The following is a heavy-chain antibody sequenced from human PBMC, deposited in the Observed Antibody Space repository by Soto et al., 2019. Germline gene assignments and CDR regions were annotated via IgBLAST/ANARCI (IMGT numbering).Heavy chain of an antibody. Sequence: ASVKVSCKASGYTLTSYGISWVRQAPGQGLEWMGWISAYNGNTKYAQKLQGRVTMTTDTSISTAYMELSSLRSEDTAVYYCARRGYSSSWYYYYYYGMGVWGQGTTVTVSS. D-gene: IGHD6-13*01. V-gene: IGHV1-18*01. J-gene: IGHJ6*02. CDR2: ISAYNGNT. CDR3: ARRGYSSSWYYYYYYGMGV. CDR1: GYTLTSYG.